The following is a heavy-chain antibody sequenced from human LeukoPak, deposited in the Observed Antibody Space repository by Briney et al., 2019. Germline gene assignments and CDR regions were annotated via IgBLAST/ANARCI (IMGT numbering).Heavy chain of an antibody. Sequence: NPGGSLRLSCAVSGFTFSSYYMHWVRHAPGKGLVWVSRINTDGSSTNYADSVKGRFTISRDNAKNTLYLQINSLRADDTAVYYCATFSATTVPIIWGQGTMVTVSS. CDR3: ATFSATTVPII. J-gene: IGHJ3*02. V-gene: IGHV3-74*01. CDR1: GFTFSSYY. CDR2: INTDGSST. D-gene: IGHD1-26*01.